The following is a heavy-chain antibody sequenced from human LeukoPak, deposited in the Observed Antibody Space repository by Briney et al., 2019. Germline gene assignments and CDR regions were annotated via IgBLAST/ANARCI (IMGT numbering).Heavy chain of an antibody. Sequence: ASVKVSCKASGYTFTSYYMHWMRQALGQGLEWMGIINPSGGSTSYTQKFQGRVTMTRDMSTSTVYMELSSLRSEDTAVYYCARGAAARPNYHYYYYMDVWGKGTTVTVSS. V-gene: IGHV1-46*01. CDR2: INPSGGST. CDR3: ARGAAARPNYHYYYYMDV. D-gene: IGHD6-6*01. CDR1: GYTFTSYY. J-gene: IGHJ6*03.